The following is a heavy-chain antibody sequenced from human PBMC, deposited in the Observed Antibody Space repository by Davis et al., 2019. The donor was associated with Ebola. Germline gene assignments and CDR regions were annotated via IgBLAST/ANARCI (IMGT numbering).Heavy chain of an antibody. CDR3: ARDLPQYQLLFGWFDP. J-gene: IGHJ5*02. V-gene: IGHV1-69*04. CDR1: GGTFSSYA. D-gene: IGHD2-2*01. Sequence: SVKVSCKASGGTFSSYAISWVRQAPGQGLEWMGRIIPILGIANYAQKFQSRVTITADKSTSTAYMELSSLRAEDTAVYYCARDLPQYQLLFGWFDPWGQGTLVTVSS. CDR2: IIPILGIA.